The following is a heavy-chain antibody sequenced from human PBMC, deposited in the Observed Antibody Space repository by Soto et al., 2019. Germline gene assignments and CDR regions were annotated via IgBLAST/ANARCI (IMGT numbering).Heavy chain of an antibody. D-gene: IGHD1-1*01. V-gene: IGHV1-46*03. CDR3: AGEQGVRPGGGGAEPLDI. J-gene: IGHJ3*02. Sequence: QVQLVQSGAEVKKPGASVKISCEASGYSFTSQYVHWVRQAPGQGLEWMGIINPNGGSTTYAQKFQGRVTMTRDTATRTVYRGLGSLASEDTAVYYWAGEQGVRPGGGGAEPLDIWGQGTMVTVAS. CDR2: INPNGGST. CDR1: GYSFTSQY.